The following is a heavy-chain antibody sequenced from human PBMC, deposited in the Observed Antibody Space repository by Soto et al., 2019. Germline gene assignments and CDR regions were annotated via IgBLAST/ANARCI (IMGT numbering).Heavy chain of an antibody. CDR3: TRNTYTNWNPDLDYYYGMDV. CDR2: IKSKTDGGTT. V-gene: IGHV3-15*07. Sequence: GGSLRLSCAASGFTFSNAWMNWVRQAPGKGLEWVGRIKSKTDGGTTDYAAPVKGRFTISRDDSKNTLYLQMNSLKTEDTAVYYCTRNTYTNWNPDLDYYYGMDVWGQGTTVTVSS. CDR1: GFTFSNAW. D-gene: IGHD1-1*01. J-gene: IGHJ6*02.